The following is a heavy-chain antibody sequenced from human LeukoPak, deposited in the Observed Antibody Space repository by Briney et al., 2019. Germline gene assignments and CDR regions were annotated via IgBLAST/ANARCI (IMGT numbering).Heavy chain of an antibody. CDR2: IYYSGRT. D-gene: IGHD4-23*01. J-gene: IGHJ4*02. CDR1: GDSIRSSSYY. Sequence: PPETLSLTCTVSGDSIRSSSYYWDWIRQPPGKGLEWIGTIYYSGRTYYNPSLKSRVTISIDTSKNQFSLKLTSVTAADTVVYYCARGLWWYKNWGQGTLVTVSS. CDR3: ARGLWWYKN. V-gene: IGHV4-39*01.